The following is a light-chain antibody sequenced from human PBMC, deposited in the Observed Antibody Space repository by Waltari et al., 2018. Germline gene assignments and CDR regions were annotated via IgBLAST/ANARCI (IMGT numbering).Light chain of an antibody. V-gene: IGKV1-39*01. CDR2: AAS. CDR1: QSISSY. J-gene: IGKJ2*01. Sequence: DIQMTQSPSSLSASVGDRVTINCRASQSISSYLNWYQQKPGKAPKLLIYAASSLQSGVPSRFSGSGSGTDFTLTISSLQPEDFATYYCQQSYSTPRYTFGQGTKLEIK. CDR3: QQSYSTPRYT.